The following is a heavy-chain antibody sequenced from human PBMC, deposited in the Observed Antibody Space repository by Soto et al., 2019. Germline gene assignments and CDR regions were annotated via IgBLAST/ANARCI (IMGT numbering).Heavy chain of an antibody. J-gene: IGHJ4*02. CDR3: PSGDGGPTDY. D-gene: IGHD3-3*01. Sequence: EVQVVESGGGLVKPGGSLRLSCAASGFIFSDAWMSWVRQAPGKGLEWVGRIKSKTDGGTTDYAAPVKGRFTISRDDSRKTLDLQMNSLKTEDTAVYYCPSGDGGPTDYWGQGTLVTVSS. CDR2: IKSKTDGGTT. CDR1: GFIFSDAW. V-gene: IGHV3-15*01.